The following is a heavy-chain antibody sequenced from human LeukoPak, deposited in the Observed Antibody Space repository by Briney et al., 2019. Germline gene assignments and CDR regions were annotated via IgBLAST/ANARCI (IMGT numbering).Heavy chain of an antibody. J-gene: IGHJ4*02. D-gene: IGHD3-22*01. CDR3: ARGRYYYDSSGFFDY. CDR1: GGSISSDY. CDR2: IYYSGST. V-gene: IGHV4-59*01. Sequence: SETLSLTCTVSGGSISSDYWSWIRQPPGRGLEWIGYIYYSGSTNYNPSLKSRVTISVDTSKNQFSLKLSSVTAADTAVYYCARGRYYYDSSGFFDYWGQGTLVTVSS.